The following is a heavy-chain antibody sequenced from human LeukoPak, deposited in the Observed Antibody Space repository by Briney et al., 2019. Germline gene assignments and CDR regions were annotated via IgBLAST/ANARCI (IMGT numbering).Heavy chain of an antibody. J-gene: IGHJ5*02. V-gene: IGHV1-2*02. CDR2: INPNSGVT. CDR1: GYTFTGYY. CDR3: LGQSPGWFGES. Sequence: VASVRVSCKTSGYTFTGYYMHWVRQAPGQGLEWMGWINPNSGVTNYEQKFQGRVTMTRDTSISTAYMELSRLRSDDTAVYYCLGQSPGWFGESWGQGTLVTVSS. D-gene: IGHD3-10*01.